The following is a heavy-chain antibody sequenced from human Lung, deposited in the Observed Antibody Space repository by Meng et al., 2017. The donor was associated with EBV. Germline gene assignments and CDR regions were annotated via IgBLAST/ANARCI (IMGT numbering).Heavy chain of an antibody. V-gene: IGHV4-30-4*01. J-gene: IGHJ4*02. CDR1: GGSISSGDYY. CDR3: ARLRLVWMFDY. Sequence: QVHPQESGPGLVKPSQTLPPTFTVSGGSISSGDYYWSWIRQPPGKGLEWIGYIYYSGSTYYNPSLKSRVTISVDTSKNQFSLKLSSVTAADTAVYYCARLRLVWMFDYWGQGALVTVSS. CDR2: IYYSGST. D-gene: IGHD6-19*01.